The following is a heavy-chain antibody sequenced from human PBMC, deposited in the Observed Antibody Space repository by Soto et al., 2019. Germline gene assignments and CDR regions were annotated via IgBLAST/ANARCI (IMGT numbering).Heavy chain of an antibody. CDR3: ARRPLGYCSSTSCYNNWFDP. J-gene: IGHJ5*02. D-gene: IGHD2-2*01. CDR2: IYPGDSDT. V-gene: IGHV5-51*01. CDR1: GYSFTSYW. Sequence: GESLKISCKGSGYSFTSYWIGWVRQMPGKGLEWMGIIYPGDSDTRYSPSFQGQVTISADKSISTAYLQWSSLKASDTAMYYCARRPLGYCSSTSCYNNWFDPWGQGTLVTVSS.